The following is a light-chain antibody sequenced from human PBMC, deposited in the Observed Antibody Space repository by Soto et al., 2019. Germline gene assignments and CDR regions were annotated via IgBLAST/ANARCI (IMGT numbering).Light chain of an antibody. J-gene: IGLJ2*01. CDR2: DDR. CDR3: QVWDSISDHLV. V-gene: IGLV3-21*02. Sequence: SYELTQPPSVSVAPGQTARISCGGNDIGTKSVQWYQKKPGQAPVLVVYDDRDRPSGIPERFSGSDSDNTATLTISRVEAGDEAEYYCQVWDSISDHLVFGGGTQLTVL. CDR1: DIGTKS.